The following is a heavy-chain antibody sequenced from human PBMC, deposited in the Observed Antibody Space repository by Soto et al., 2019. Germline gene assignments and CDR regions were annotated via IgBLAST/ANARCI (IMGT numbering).Heavy chain of an antibody. CDR1: GFTFSSYA. CDR2: ISGSGGST. Sequence: GGSLRLSCAASGFTFSSYAMSWVRQAPGKGLEWVSAISGSGGSTYYADSVKGRFTISRDNSKNTLYLQMNSLRAEDTAVYYCAKGLMPRIMITFGGVIPPFDYWGQGTLVTVSS. J-gene: IGHJ4*02. CDR3: AKGLMPRIMITFGGVIPPFDY. V-gene: IGHV3-23*01. D-gene: IGHD3-16*02.